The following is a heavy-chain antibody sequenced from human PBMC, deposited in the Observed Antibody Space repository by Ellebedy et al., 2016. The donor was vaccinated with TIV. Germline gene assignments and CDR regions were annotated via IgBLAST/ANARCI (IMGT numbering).Heavy chain of an antibody. Sequence: MPSETLSLTCSVSGGSVSSTRYYWAWIRQPPGKGLEYIGSVYYSGSPYYNPSFKSRVTLTADTSQNQFFLNLRTVTAADTAVYYWARTDPWKPIDHWGQGILVSVSS. J-gene: IGHJ5*02. CDR1: GGSVSSTRYY. CDR2: VYYSGSP. V-gene: IGHV4-39*07. D-gene: IGHD1-1*01. CDR3: ARTDPWKPIDH.